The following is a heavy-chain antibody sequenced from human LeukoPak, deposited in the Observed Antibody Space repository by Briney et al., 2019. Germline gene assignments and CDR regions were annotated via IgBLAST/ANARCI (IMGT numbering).Heavy chain of an antibody. V-gene: IGHV1-2*02. CDR1: GYTFTGPY. CDR3: ATLGLRDSEVES. J-gene: IGHJ4*02. CDR2: IYCNSGGT. Sequence: EASVKVSCKASGYTFTGPYIHWVRQAPGHGLEWLGWIYCNSGGTVYAQRFQGRVTMTWDTSVSTAYMELRGLRSDDTALYYCATLGLRDSEVESWGQGTLVTVSS. D-gene: IGHD3/OR15-3a*01.